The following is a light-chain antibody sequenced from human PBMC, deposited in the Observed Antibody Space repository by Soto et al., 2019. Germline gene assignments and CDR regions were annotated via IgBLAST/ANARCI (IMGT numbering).Light chain of an antibody. CDR1: QSISRY. CDR2: GAS. CDR3: QQYGSSHRT. V-gene: IGKV3-20*01. Sequence: IVLTQSPGTLSLSPGERTTLSCRASQSISRYLAWYQQKPGQGPRLLIYGASSRATGIPDRFSGSGSGTDFTLTISRLEPEDFAVYYCQQYGSSHRTFGQGTKVDIK. J-gene: IGKJ1*01.